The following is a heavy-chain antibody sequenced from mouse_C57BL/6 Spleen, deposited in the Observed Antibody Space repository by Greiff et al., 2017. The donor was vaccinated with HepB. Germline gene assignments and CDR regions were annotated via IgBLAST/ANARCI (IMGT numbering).Heavy chain of an antibody. V-gene: IGHV3-6*01. CDR2: ISYDGSN. D-gene: IGHD1-1*01. CDR1: GYSITSGYY. CDR3: ARDQGYYGSDAMDY. J-gene: IGHJ4*01. Sequence: EVQLQQSGPGLVKPSQSLSLTCSVTGYSITSGYYWNWIRQFPGNKLEWMGYISYDGSNNYNPSLKNRISITRDTSKNQFFLKLNSVTTEDTATYYCARDQGYYGSDAMDYWGQGTSVTVSS.